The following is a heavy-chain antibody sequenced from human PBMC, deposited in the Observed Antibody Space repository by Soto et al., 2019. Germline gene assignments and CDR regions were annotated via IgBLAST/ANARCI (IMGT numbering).Heavy chain of an antibody. CDR2: ISYDGSNK. J-gene: IGHJ4*02. CDR1: GFTFSSYG. V-gene: IGHV3-30*18. D-gene: IGHD6-13*01. CDR3: AKDRYSSSWYYFDY. Sequence: GGSLRLSCAASGFTFSSYGMHWVRQAPGKGLEWVAVISYDGSNKYYADSVKGRFTISRDNSKNTLYLQMNSLRAEDTAVYYCAKDRYSSSWYYFDYWGQGTLVTVSS.